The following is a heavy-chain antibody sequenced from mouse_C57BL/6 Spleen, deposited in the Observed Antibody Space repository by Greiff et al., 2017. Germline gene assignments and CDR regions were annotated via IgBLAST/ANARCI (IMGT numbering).Heavy chain of an antibody. Sequence: EVQLVESGTVLARPGASVKMSCKTSGYTFTSYWMHWVKQRPGQGLEWIGAIYPGNSDTSYNQKFKGKAKLTAVTSASTAYMELSSLTNEDSAVYYCTRANYYGSSPYYAMDYWGQGTSVTVSS. J-gene: IGHJ4*01. CDR1: GYTFTSYW. CDR3: TRANYYGSSPYYAMDY. V-gene: IGHV1-5*01. D-gene: IGHD1-1*01. CDR2: IYPGNSDT.